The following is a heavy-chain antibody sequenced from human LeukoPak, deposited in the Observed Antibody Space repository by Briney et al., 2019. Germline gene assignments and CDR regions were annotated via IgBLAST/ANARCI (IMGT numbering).Heavy chain of an antibody. Sequence: PAGSLTLSCAASGFTFDAFGMNWVRQPQAKGKELVSAIRVDAGSTGYADSVKGRFTISRDNAKNSLYLQMNSLRVEDTALYYCARVWAWGSGNYFDNWGQGTLVTVSS. CDR3: ARVWAWGSGNYFDN. CDR1: GFTFDAFG. J-gene: IGHJ4*02. V-gene: IGHV3-20*04. CDR2: IRVDAGST. D-gene: IGHD7-27*01.